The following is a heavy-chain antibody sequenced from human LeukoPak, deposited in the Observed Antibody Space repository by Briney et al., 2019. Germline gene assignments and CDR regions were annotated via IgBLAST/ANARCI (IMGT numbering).Heavy chain of an antibody. CDR3: ATVLLLSGSYPNDAFDI. J-gene: IGHJ3*02. Sequence: ASVKVSCKVSGYTLTELSMHWVRQAPGKGLEWMGGFDPEDGETIYAQKFQGRVTMTEDTSTDTAHMELSSLRSEDTAVYYCATVLLLSGSYPNDAFDIWGQGTMVTVSS. CDR2: FDPEDGET. CDR1: GYTLTELS. D-gene: IGHD1-26*01. V-gene: IGHV1-24*01.